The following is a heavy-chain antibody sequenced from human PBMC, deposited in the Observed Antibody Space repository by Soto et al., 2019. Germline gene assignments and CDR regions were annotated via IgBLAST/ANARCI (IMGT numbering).Heavy chain of an antibody. CDR2: IYYSGST. CDR1: GGSVSSGSYY. V-gene: IGHV4-30-4*01. Sequence: SETLSLTCTVSGGSVSSGSYYWSWIRQPPGKGLEWIGYIYYSGSTYYNPSLKSRVTISVDTSKNQFSLKLSSVTAADTAVYYCARDFMSYYYGMDVWGQGTTVTVSS. J-gene: IGHJ6*02. CDR3: ARDFMSYYYGMDV.